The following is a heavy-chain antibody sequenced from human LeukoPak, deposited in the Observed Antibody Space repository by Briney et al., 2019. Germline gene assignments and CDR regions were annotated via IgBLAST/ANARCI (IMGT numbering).Heavy chain of an antibody. D-gene: IGHD6-6*01. Sequence: SETLSLTCTVSGGSISGSYYWVWVRQPPGKGLEWIGSIYSGGRIYYNPSLKSRVTISVDMSKNQFSLKLTSVNAADTAVYYCARAVEGGYSSSSWGYYYYMDVWGKGTTVTVSS. J-gene: IGHJ6*03. CDR1: GGSISGSYY. CDR2: IYSGGRI. CDR3: ARAVEGGYSSSSWGYYYYMDV. V-gene: IGHV4-39*07.